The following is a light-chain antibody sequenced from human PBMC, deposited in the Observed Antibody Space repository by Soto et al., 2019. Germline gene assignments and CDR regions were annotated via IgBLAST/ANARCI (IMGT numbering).Light chain of an antibody. CDR2: FAS. CDR1: QSISNW. V-gene: IGKV1-5*03. J-gene: IGKJ4*01. Sequence: DTQMTQSPSTLSASVGDRVTITCRASQSISNWLAWYQQKPGKAPNLLIYFASTLQSGVPSRFSGSGSGTEFTLTISSLQPDDFATYYCQQYDTSPLTFGGGTNVDIK. CDR3: QQYDTSPLT.